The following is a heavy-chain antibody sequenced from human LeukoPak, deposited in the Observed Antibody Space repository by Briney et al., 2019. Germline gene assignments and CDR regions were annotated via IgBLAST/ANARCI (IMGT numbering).Heavy chain of an antibody. J-gene: IGHJ4*02. Sequence: GGSLRLSCAASGFTFSSYAMSWVRQAPGKGLEWVSGISGSGGSTYYADSVKGRFTISRDNSKNTLYLQMNSLRAEDTAVYYCAKEGRGWELPAHDDYWGQGTLVTVSS. V-gene: IGHV3-23*01. D-gene: IGHD1-26*01. CDR3: AKEGRGWELPAHDDY. CDR1: GFTFSSYA. CDR2: ISGSGGST.